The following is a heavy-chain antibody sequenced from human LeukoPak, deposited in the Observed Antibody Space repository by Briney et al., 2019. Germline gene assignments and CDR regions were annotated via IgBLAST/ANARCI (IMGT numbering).Heavy chain of an antibody. J-gene: IGHJ4*02. CDR2: ISTSSSYM. D-gene: IGHD3-9*01. CDR3: AREADWSFDY. CDR1: GFTVSSNY. V-gene: IGHV3-21*01. Sequence: PGGSLRLSCAASGFTVSSNYMSWVRQAPGKGLEWVSSISTSSSYMYYADSVKGRFTISRDNAKNSLYLQMNSLRAEDTAVYYCAREADWSFDYWGQGTLVTVSS.